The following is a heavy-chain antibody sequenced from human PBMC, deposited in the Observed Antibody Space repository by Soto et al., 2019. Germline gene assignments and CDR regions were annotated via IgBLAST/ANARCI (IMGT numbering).Heavy chain of an antibody. J-gene: IGHJ5*02. Sequence: QVQLVESGGGVVQPGRSLRLSCAASGFTFSSYGMHWVRQAPGKGLEWVAVIWYDGSNKYYADSVKGRFTISRDNSKNTLYLQMNSLRAEDTAVYYCAREYDYGDYSWFDPWGQGTLVTVSS. CDR3: AREYDYGDYSWFDP. CDR1: GFTFSSYG. CDR2: IWYDGSNK. V-gene: IGHV3-33*01. D-gene: IGHD4-17*01.